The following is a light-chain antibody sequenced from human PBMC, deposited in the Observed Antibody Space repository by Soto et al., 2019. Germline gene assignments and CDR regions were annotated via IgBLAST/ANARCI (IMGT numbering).Light chain of an antibody. J-gene: IGLJ1*01. CDR2: EVS. Sequence: QSALTQPPSASGSPGQSVTISCTGTSSDVGAYKYVSWYQQHPGKAPKLIIFEVSERPSGVPDRFSGSKSGNTASLTVSGLQAEDEADYYCNSYAGSNNVFGTGTKLTVL. V-gene: IGLV2-8*01. CDR3: NSYAGSNNV. CDR1: SSDVGAYKY.